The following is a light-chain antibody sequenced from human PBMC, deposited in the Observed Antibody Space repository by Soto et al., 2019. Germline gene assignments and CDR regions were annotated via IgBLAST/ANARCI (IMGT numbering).Light chain of an antibody. CDR3: QQRSNWPSWT. J-gene: IGKJ1*01. CDR1: QSVSSS. CDR2: DAS. Sequence: EVVLTQSPATLSLSPGDRATLSCRASQSVSSSLAWYQQKPGQAPRILIYDASNRAAGIPGRFSGSGSGTDLTLTISSLEPEDFAVYYCQQRSNWPSWTFGQGTKVDIK. V-gene: IGKV3-11*01.